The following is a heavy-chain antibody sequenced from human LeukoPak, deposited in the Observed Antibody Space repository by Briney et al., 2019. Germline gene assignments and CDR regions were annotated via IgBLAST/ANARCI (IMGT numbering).Heavy chain of an antibody. CDR3: ARVSPEIVVVTGTGAPDY. D-gene: IGHD2-21*02. CDR2: IWYDGSKK. Sequence: GGSLRLSCAASGFTFINYGMHWVRQAPGKGLERVAVIWYDGSKKYYADSVKGRFTISRDNSKNTVYLQMNSLRAEDTAVYYCARVSPEIVVVTGTGAPDYWGQGTLVTVSS. CDR1: GFTFINYG. J-gene: IGHJ4*02. V-gene: IGHV3-33*01.